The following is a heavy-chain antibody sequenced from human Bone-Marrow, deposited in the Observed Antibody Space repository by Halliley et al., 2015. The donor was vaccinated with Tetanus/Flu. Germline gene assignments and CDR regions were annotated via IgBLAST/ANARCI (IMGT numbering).Heavy chain of an antibody. J-gene: IGHJ6*02. CDR1: GCSINDYY. D-gene: IGHD2-2*01. V-gene: IGHV4-59*12. CDR2: IYYRGST. Sequence: LRLSCTVSGCSINDYYWSWIRQPHGQGLEWVGYIYYRGSTKYNPSLKGRVTISVDTSNNEFSLKLSSVTVADTAVYYCAGGDCSSTNCYYQMDVWGRGPKVIFSS. CDR3: AGGDCSSTNCYYQMDV.